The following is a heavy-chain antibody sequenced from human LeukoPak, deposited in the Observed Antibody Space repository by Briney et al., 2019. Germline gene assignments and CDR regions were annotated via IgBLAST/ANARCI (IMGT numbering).Heavy chain of an antibody. CDR3: AKAGLLWFGESWMDV. V-gene: IGHV3-7*01. CDR1: GFAFSSYA. Sequence: GGSLRLSCTASGFAFSSYAMSWVRQAPGKGLEWVANIKEDGSESHYVDSVKGRFTISRDNAKNSLYLQMNSLRAEDSAMYFCAKAGLLWFGESWMDVWGQGTTVTVSS. J-gene: IGHJ6*02. CDR2: IKEDGSES. D-gene: IGHD3-10*01.